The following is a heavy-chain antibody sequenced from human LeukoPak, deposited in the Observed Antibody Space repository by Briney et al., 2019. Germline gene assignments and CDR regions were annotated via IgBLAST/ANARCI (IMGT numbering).Heavy chain of an antibody. D-gene: IGHD6-6*01. CDR1: YA. J-gene: IGHJ4*02. CDR2: ISYDGSNK. Sequence: YAMHWVRRAPGNGLEWVAVISYDGSNKYYADSVKGRFTISRDNSKNTLYLQMNSLRAEDTAVYYCVRSALLKSYFDYWGQGTLVTASS. V-gene: IGHV3-30*04. CDR3: VRSALLKSYFDY.